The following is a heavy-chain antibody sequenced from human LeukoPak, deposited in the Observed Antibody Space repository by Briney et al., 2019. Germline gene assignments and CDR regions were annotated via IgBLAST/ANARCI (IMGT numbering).Heavy chain of an antibody. J-gene: IGHJ5*02. D-gene: IGHD1-14*01. V-gene: IGHV4-39*07. CDR1: GGSLSSSHYY. CDR2: IYYSGST. CDR3: ARVITAGPRYDWFDP. Sequence: SETLSLTCTVSGGSLSSSHYYWRWLRQPPGKGLEWIASIYYSGSTYYNPSLKSRVTISVDTSNNQFSLKLTSVTAADTAVYYCARVITAGPRYDWFDPWGQGTLVTVSS.